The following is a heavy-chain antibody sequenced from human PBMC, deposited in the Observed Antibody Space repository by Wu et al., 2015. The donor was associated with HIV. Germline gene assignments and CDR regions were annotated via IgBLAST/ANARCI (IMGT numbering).Heavy chain of an antibody. D-gene: IGHD2-15*01. Sequence: QVQLVQSGSEVKKPGASVKVSCKASGYTFSSYGISWVRQAPGQGLEWLGWISGYNGYTNYAQKFQGRVTMTTDTSTSIAYMELRSLRSDDTAVYYCARDDPYCSGGICYPIYYHGMDVWGQGTTVIVSS. J-gene: IGHJ6*02. CDR1: GYTFSSYG. V-gene: IGHV1-18*01. CDR2: ISGYNGYT. CDR3: ARDDPYCSGGICYPIYYHGMDV.